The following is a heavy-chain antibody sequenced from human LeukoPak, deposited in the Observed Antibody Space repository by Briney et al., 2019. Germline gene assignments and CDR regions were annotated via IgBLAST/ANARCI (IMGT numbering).Heavy chain of an antibody. D-gene: IGHD6-19*01. CDR2: IGSGGGNT. J-gene: IGHJ4*02. Sequence: GGSLRLSCAASGFTFSSYAMTWVRQGPGKGLESVSTIGSGGGNTYNADSVKGRFTISRDNSKNTLYLQMNSLRAEDTAVYYCAKRAASSGYYFDQWGQGTLVTVSS. V-gene: IGHV3-23*01. CDR1: GFTFSSYA. CDR3: AKRAASSGYYFDQ.